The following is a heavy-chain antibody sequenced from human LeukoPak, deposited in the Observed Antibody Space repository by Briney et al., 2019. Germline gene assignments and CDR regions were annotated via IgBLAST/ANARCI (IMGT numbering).Heavy chain of an antibody. Sequence: SQTLSLTCAVSGGSISSGGYSWSWIRQPPGKGLEWIGYIYHSGSTYYNPSLKSRVTISVDRSKNQFSLKLSSVTAADTAVYYRARGVTMVRGVTQPWFDPWGQGTLVTVSS. J-gene: IGHJ5*02. CDR2: IYHSGST. CDR3: ARGVTMVRGVTQPWFDP. V-gene: IGHV4-30-2*01. CDR1: GGSISSGGYS. D-gene: IGHD3-10*01.